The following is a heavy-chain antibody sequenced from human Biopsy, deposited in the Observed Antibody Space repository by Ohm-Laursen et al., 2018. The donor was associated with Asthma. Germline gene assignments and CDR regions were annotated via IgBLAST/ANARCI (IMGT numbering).Heavy chain of an antibody. J-gene: IGHJ6*02. V-gene: IGHV4-39*01. CDR2: IYYRGTT. CDR3: VRGSSSWHHGPFHYYYGLDV. D-gene: IGHD6-13*01. CDR1: SGSGGYMSSGNYY. Sequence: SETLSLTCSLSSGSGGYMSSGNYYWGWIRQPPGKGLEWIGSIYYRGTTYYNPSLESRDTVSADTSKNQFSLKLTSVTAADTAVYYCVRGSSSWHHGPFHYYYGLDVWGQGTTATVSS.